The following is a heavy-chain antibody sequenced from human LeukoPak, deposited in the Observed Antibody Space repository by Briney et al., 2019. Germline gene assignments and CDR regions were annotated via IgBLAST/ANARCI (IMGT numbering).Heavy chain of an antibody. J-gene: IGHJ4*02. V-gene: IGHV3-21*04. Sequence: GGSLRLSCAASGFTFSIYSINWVRQAPGKGLEWVSFITGNSNYIYYADSVKGRFTISRDNSEKTVYLQMNSLTVEDTAVYYCAKDIDWLAFEDWGQGTLVTVSS. CDR3: AKDIDWLAFED. CDR2: ITGNSNYI. D-gene: IGHD6-19*01. CDR1: GFTFSIYS.